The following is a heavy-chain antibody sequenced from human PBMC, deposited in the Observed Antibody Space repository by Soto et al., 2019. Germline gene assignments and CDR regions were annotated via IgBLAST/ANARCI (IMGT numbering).Heavy chain of an antibody. V-gene: IGHV4-31*03. Sequence: QVQVQESGPGLVKPSQTLSLTCTVSGGSISSGGYYWSWIRQHPGKGLEWIGYIYNSGSAYYNPSLKSRVTISVESSKDQYAMKLSAVPAADTAVYYCSRSIDAWGEGTLVTVST. CDR2: IYNSGSA. CDR1: GGSISSGGYY. J-gene: IGHJ5*02. CDR3: SRSIDA.